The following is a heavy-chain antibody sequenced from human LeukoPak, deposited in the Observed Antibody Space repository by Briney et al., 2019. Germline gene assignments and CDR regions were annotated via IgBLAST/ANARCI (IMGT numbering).Heavy chain of an antibody. D-gene: IGHD1-26*01. V-gene: IGHV5-51*01. CDR3: ARHEGSGSDYSY. CDR1: GYSFTTYW. Sequence: GESPKISCKGSGYSFTTYWIAWVRQMPGRGLEWMGIISPDDSEISYSPSFRGQVTISADKSISTAYLQWSRLKASDTAIYYCARHEGSGSDYSYWGQGTLVTVSS. J-gene: IGHJ4*02. CDR2: ISPDDSEI.